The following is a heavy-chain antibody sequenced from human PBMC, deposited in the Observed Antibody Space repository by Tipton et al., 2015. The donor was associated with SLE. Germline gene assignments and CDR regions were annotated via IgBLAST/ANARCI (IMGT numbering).Heavy chain of an antibody. V-gene: IGHV4-4*07. CDR2: IYPSGSA. CDR1: GGSICSAY. CDR3: ASSVAVSGIYFDY. D-gene: IGHD6-19*01. J-gene: IGHJ4*02. Sequence: TLSLTCTVSGGSICSAYWSWIRQPAGQGLEWVVRIYPSGSANYNPSLESRVTMSVDTSKNQFSLQLTSVTAADTAMYYCASSVAVSGIYFDYWGQGTLVTVSS.